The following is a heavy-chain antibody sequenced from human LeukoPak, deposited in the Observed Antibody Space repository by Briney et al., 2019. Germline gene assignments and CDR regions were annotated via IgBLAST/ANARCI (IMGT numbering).Heavy chain of an antibody. D-gene: IGHD4-23*01. Sequence: SETLSLTCTVSGGSISSYYWSWIRQPPGKGLEWIGYIYYTGGITDYSPSLKSRVTISVDTSKNQFSLKLSSVTAADTAVYYCAREGGGRYAASKYFDLWGRGTLVTVSS. CDR2: IYYTGGIT. J-gene: IGHJ2*01. CDR1: GGSISSYY. CDR3: AREGGGRYAASKYFDL. V-gene: IGHV4-59*01.